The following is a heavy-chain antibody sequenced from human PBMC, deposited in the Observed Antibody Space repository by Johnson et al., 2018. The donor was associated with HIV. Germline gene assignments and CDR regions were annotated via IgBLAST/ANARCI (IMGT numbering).Heavy chain of an antibody. Sequence: VQVLESGGGVVQPGRSLRLSCAASGFTFSSYAMHWVRQAPGKGLEWVAVISYDGSNKYYADSVKGRFTISRDNSKNTLYLQMNSLRAEDTAVYYCAKGGANDAFDIWGQGTMVTVSS. CDR2: ISYDGSNK. CDR1: GFTFSSYA. J-gene: IGHJ3*02. V-gene: IGHV3-30*04. CDR3: AKGGANDAFDI. D-gene: IGHD3-16*01.